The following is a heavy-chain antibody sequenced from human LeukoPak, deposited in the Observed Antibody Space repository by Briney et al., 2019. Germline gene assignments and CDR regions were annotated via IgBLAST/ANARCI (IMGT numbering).Heavy chain of an antibody. Sequence: PGGSQRLSCAASGFTFSDYYMSWIRQAPGKGLEWVSYISSSGSTIYYADSVKGRFTISRDNAKNSLYLQMNSLRAEDTAVYYCARDGDYGDYDFDYWGQGTLVTVSS. CDR2: ISSSGSTI. CDR1: GFTFSDYY. D-gene: IGHD4-17*01. J-gene: IGHJ4*02. CDR3: ARDGDYGDYDFDY. V-gene: IGHV3-11*01.